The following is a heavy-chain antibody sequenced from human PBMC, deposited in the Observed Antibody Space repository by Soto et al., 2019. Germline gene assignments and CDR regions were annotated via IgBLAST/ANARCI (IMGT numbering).Heavy chain of an antibody. CDR1: GFTFSSYV. CDR2: SIFRGGNT. D-gene: IGHD3-16*01. Sequence: DVQLLEPGGDLVQPGGSLRLSCAASGFTFSSYVMSWVRQAPGKGLEWVSSIFRGGNTYYADSVKGRSTISRDNSKNTLYLQMNSLRVEDTAIYYCAKGGPNDYWGQGTLVTVSS. V-gene: IGHV3-23*01. CDR3: AKGGPNDY. J-gene: IGHJ4*02.